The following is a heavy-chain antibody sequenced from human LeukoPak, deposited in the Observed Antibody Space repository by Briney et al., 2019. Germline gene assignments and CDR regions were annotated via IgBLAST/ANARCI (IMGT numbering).Heavy chain of an antibody. J-gene: IGHJ4*02. D-gene: IGHD3-22*01. Sequence: SETLSLTCTVSGGSISSYYWSWIRQRAGKGLEWIGRIYTSGSTNYNPSLKSRVTMSVDTSKNQFSLKLSSVTAADTAVYYCARGPYDSSAYYFDYWGQGTLVTVSS. V-gene: IGHV4-4*07. CDR1: GGSISSYY. CDR3: ARGPYDSSAYYFDY. CDR2: IYTSGST.